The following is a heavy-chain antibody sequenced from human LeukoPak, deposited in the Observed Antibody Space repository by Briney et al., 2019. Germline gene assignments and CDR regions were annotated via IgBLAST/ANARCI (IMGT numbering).Heavy chain of an antibody. V-gene: IGHV3-23*01. J-gene: IGHJ5*02. CDR3: AKSYGSGSYPYNWFDP. CDR2: ISGSGGST. CDR1: GITLSNYW. D-gene: IGHD3-10*01. Sequence: PGGSLRLSCAASGITLSNYWMHWVRQVPGKGLEWVSAISGSGGSTYYADSVKGRFTISRDNSKNTLYLQMNSLRAEDTAVYYCAKSYGSGSYPYNWFDPWGQGTLVSVSS.